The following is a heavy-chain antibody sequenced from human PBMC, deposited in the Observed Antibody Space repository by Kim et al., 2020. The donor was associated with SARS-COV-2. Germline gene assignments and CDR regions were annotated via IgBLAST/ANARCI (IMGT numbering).Heavy chain of an antibody. V-gene: IGHV3-15*01. CDR1: GFTFSNAW. CDR3: TTETGEQWLVPLLYFDY. J-gene: IGHJ4*02. Sequence: GGSLRLSCAASGFTFSNAWMSWVRQAPGKGLEWVGRIKSKTDGGTTDYAAPVKGRFTISRDDSKNTLYLQMNSLKTEDTAVYYCTTETGEQWLVPLLYFDYWGQGTLVTVSS. CDR2: IKSKTDGGTT. D-gene: IGHD6-19*01.